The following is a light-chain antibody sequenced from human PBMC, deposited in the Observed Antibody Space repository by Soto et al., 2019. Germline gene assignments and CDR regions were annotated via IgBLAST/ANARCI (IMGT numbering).Light chain of an antibody. CDR3: SSYTTGSTLYV. CDR1: SSDVGGLNY. CDR2: EVS. J-gene: IGLJ1*01. Sequence: QSALTQPASVSGSPGQSITISCTGTSSDVGGLNYVSWYQQHPGKAPKLMIFEVSNRPSGVSNRFSGSKSGNTASLTIAGLQAEDEADYHCSSYTTGSTLYVFGGGTKVTVL. V-gene: IGLV2-14*01.